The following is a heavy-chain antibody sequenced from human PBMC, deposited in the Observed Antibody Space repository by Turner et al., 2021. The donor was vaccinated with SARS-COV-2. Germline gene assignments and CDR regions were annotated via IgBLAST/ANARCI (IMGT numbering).Heavy chain of an antibody. J-gene: IGHJ6*02. Sequence: QLQLQESGPGLVKPSETLSLTCTVSGGSISSSSYYWGWIRQPPGKGLEWIGSIYYSGITYYNPSLKSRVIISVDTSKNQFSLKLSSVTAADTAVYYCARIMDTAMDYYGMDVWGQGTTVTVSS. D-gene: IGHD5-18*01. CDR1: GGSISSSSYY. CDR2: IYYSGIT. V-gene: IGHV4-39*01. CDR3: ARIMDTAMDYYGMDV.